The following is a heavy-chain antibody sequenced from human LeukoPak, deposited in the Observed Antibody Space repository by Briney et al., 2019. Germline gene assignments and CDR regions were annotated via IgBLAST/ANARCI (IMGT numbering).Heavy chain of an antibody. J-gene: IGHJ3*02. CDR3: AREDNWNDGGRDAFDI. CDR2: IKQDGGEK. V-gene: IGHV3-7*01. Sequence: GGSLRLSCAASGFTFSSYWMSWVRQAPGKGLEWVANIKQDGGEKYYVDSVKGRFTISRDSAKNSLYLQMNSLRAEDTAVYYCAREDNWNDGGRDAFDIWGQGTMVTVSS. CDR1: GFTFSSYW. D-gene: IGHD1-1*01.